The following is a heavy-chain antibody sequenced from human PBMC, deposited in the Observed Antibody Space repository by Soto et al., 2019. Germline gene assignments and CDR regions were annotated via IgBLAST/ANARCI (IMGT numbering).Heavy chain of an antibody. D-gene: IGHD5-18*01. V-gene: IGHV3-49*03. CDR1: GFSVGDSV. J-gene: IGHJ4*02. CDR2: IGSKAYGETT. Sequence: GGCLRLSCTGSGFSVGDSVMTWFRQAPGKGLEWVCFIGSKAYGETTERAASVKGRFTISRDDYKSIAYLQMDSLKTEDTAMYYCTKDPGYSYGYYRGQGPLLTVSS. CDR3: TKDPGYSYGYY.